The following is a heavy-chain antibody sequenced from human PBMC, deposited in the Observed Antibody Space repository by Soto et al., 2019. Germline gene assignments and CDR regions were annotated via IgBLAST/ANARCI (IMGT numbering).Heavy chain of an antibody. CDR2: ISAYNGNT. D-gene: IGHD2-15*01. CDR3: ARDILFDY. V-gene: IGHV1-18*04. CDR1: GYTFTGYY. J-gene: IGHJ4*02. Sequence: GASVKVSCKASGYTFTGYYMHWVRQAPGQGLEWMGWISAYNGNTNYAQKLQGRVTMTTDTSTSTAYMELRSLRSEDTAVYYCARDILFDYWGQGTLVTVSS.